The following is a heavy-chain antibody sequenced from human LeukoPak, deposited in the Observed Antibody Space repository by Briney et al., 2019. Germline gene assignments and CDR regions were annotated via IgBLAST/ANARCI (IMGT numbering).Heavy chain of an antibody. V-gene: IGHV1-8*01. CDR3: ARADSSGQGTDY. CDR2: MNPNSGNT. CDR1: GYTFTSYD. J-gene: IGHJ4*02. D-gene: IGHD6-19*01. Sequence: GASVKVSCTASGYTFTSYDINWVRQATGQGREWMGWMNPNSGNTGYAQKFQGRVTMTRNTSISTAYMELSSLRSEDTAVYYCARADSSGQGTDYWGQGTLVTVSS.